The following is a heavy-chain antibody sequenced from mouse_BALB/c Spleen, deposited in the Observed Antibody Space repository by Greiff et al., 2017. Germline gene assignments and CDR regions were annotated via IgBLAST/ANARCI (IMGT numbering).Heavy chain of an antibody. J-gene: IGHJ4*01. D-gene: IGHD1-1*01. CDR2: IDTSDSYT. Sequence: VQLQQPGAELVMPGASVKMSCKASGYTFTDYWMHWVKQRPGQGLEWIGAIDTSDSYTSYNQKFKGKATLTVDESSSTAYMQLSSLTSEDSAVYYCARWYYGSSYAMDYWGQGTSVTVSS. CDR3: ARWYYGSSYAMDY. CDR1: GYTFTDYW. V-gene: IGHV1-69*01.